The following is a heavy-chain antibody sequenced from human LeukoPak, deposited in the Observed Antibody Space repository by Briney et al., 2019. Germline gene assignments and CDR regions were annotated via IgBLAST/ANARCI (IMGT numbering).Heavy chain of an antibody. J-gene: IGHJ3*02. V-gene: IGHV3-66*01. CDR3: ARDPRGGNTPERGAFDI. D-gene: IGHD4-23*01. CDR1: GFTVSSNY. Sequence: HPGGSLRLSCAASGFTVSSNYMSWVRQAPGKGLEWVSVIYSGGSTYYADSVKGRFTISRDNSKNTLYLQMNSLRAEDTAVYYCARDPRGGNTPERGAFDIWGQGTMVTVSS. CDR2: IYSGGST.